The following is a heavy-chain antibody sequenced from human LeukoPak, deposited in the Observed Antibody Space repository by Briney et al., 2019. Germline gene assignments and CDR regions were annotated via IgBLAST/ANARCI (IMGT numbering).Heavy chain of an antibody. CDR3: ARAVGMVQGELIDYYYYMDV. CDR1: GYTFTSYD. V-gene: IGHV1-8*01. J-gene: IGHJ6*03. Sequence: ASVKVSCKASGYTFTSYDINWVRQATGQGLEWMGWMNPNSGNTGYAQKFQGRVTMTTDTSTSTAYMELRSLRSDDTAVYYCARAVGMVQGELIDYYYYMDVWGKGTTVTVSS. CDR2: MNPNSGNT. D-gene: IGHD3-10*01.